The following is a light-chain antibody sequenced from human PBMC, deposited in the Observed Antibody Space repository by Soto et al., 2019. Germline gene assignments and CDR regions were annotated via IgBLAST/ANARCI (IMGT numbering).Light chain of an antibody. V-gene: IGKV1-5*03. CDR3: QQYGNSPIT. Sequence: DIQMTQSPSTLSASVGDRVTITCRASQSISSWLAWYQQKPGKAPKLLIYKASSLGSGVPSRFSGSGSGTDFTLTISRLEPEDFAVYYCQQYGNSPITFGQGTRLEIK. CDR1: QSISSW. CDR2: KAS. J-gene: IGKJ5*01.